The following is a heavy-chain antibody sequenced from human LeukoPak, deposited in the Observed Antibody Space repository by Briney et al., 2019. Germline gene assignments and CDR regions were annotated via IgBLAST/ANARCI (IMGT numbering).Heavy chain of an antibody. CDR2: ISGSGGST. Sequence: PGGSLRLSCAASGFTFSSYAMSWVRQAPGKGLEWVSAISGSGGSTYYADSVKGRFTVSRDNSKNTLYLQMNSLRAEDTALYYCAKHAGSGWYSDLDYWGQGTLVTVSS. CDR1: GFTFSSYA. CDR3: AKHAGSGWYSDLDY. J-gene: IGHJ4*02. D-gene: IGHD6-19*01. V-gene: IGHV3-23*01.